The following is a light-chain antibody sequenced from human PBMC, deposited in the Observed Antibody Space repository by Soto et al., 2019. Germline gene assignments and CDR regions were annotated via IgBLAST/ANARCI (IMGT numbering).Light chain of an antibody. Sequence: DIQMTQSPSSLSASVGDRVTITCRASQGISTYLAWYQQKPGKVPKLLIYAASTLQAGVPSRFSGSGSGTDFTITISSRQPEDVATYYCQKYNSAPARTFGGGTKVEIK. CDR3: QKYNSAPART. CDR1: QGISTY. J-gene: IGKJ4*01. CDR2: AAS. V-gene: IGKV1-27*01.